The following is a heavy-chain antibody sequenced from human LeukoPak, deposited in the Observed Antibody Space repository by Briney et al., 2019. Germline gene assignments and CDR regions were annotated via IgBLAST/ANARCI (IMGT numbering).Heavy chain of an antibody. J-gene: IGHJ6*02. Sequence: PSETLSLTCTVSGGSISSYYWSWIQQPPGKGLEWIGYIYYSGSTNYNPSLKSRVTISVDTSKNQFSLKLSSVTAADTAVYYCARVDRYYYYGMDVWGQGTTVTVSS. CDR1: GGSISSYY. CDR3: ARVDRYYYYGMDV. V-gene: IGHV4-59*01. CDR2: IYYSGST.